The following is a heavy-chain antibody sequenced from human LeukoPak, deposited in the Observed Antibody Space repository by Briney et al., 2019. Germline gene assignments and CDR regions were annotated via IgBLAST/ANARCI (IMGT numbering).Heavy chain of an antibody. CDR1: GYTFTSYG. CDR3: ARDLYDSSGYKFDY. Sequence: ASVKVSCKASGYTFTSYGISWVRQAPGQGLEWMGWISAYNGNTNYAQKFQGRVTMTRDTSISTAYMELSGLRSDDTAVYYCARDLYDSSGYKFDYWGQGTLVTVSS. CDR2: ISAYNGNT. V-gene: IGHV1-18*01. D-gene: IGHD3-22*01. J-gene: IGHJ4*02.